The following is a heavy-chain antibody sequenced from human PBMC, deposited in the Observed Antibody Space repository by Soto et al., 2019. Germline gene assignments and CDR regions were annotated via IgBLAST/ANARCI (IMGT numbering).Heavy chain of an antibody. Sequence: EVQLVESGGGLVQPGRSLRLSCAASGFTFDDYGMHWVRQAPGKGLEWVSGISWNSGSIGYSDSVKGRFTISRDNAKNARYLQLNSLRAEDPALYYCAKGSRRSSAYNWFDPWGQGTLVTVSS. CDR2: ISWNSGSI. CDR1: GFTFDDYG. D-gene: IGHD6-13*01. V-gene: IGHV3-9*01. CDR3: AKGSRRSSAYNWFDP. J-gene: IGHJ5*02.